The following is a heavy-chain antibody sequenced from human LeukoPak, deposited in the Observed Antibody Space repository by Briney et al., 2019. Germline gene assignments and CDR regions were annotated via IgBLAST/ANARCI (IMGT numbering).Heavy chain of an antibody. D-gene: IGHD4-17*01. Sequence: SETLSLTCTVSGDSISSGDYYWSWIRQPAGKGLEWIGRISSSGSTNYNPSLKSRVTISVDTSKNQFSLKLSSVTAADTAVYYCARYDGDYLLDPWGQGTLVTVSS. J-gene: IGHJ5*02. CDR2: ISSSGST. CDR1: GDSISSGDYY. V-gene: IGHV4-61*02. CDR3: ARYDGDYLLDP.